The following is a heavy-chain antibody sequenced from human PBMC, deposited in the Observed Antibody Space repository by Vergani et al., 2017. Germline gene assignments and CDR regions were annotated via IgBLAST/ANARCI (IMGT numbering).Heavy chain of an antibody. CDR3: TTVLVHVVLNYSEY. D-gene: IGHD2-15*01. CDR2: IEGKTSGATV. Sequence: EVQLVESGGTLVRPGGSLRLSCAASGFIFKDMWMTWVRQAPGKGLEWVGRIEGKTSGATVEYAAAVKGRFTISRDDPKYTLYLKMNNLRPENSGIYYCTTVLVHVVLNYSEYWGQGTLVTVSS. V-gene: IGHV3-15*02. CDR1: GFIFKDMW. J-gene: IGHJ4*02.